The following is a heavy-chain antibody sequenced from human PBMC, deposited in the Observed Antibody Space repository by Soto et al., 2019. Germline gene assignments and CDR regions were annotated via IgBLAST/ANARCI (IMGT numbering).Heavy chain of an antibody. J-gene: IGHJ6*02. D-gene: IGHD1-26*01. CDR3: ARGNTTFGMDV. V-gene: IGHV4-61*08. CDR2: IYYTATT. Sequence: SETLSLTCTVSGGSVSSGDYYWSWIRQTPGKGLEWIGYIYYTATTNFNPSLKSRVILSVDTSNNQFSLRLSSVTAADTAVYYCARGNTTFGMDVWGQGTTVTVSS. CDR1: GGSVSSGDYY.